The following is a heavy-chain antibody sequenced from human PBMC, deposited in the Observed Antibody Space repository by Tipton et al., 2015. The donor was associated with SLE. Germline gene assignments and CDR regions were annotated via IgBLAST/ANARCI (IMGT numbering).Heavy chain of an antibody. CDR2: IHNTGTA. CDR1: GGSMTATSSS. J-gene: IGHJ6*02. V-gene: IGHV4-39*07. CDR3: AKVTGDDV. D-gene: IGHD3-9*01. Sequence: TLSLTCTVSGGSMTATSSSWGWIRQPPGKGLEWIANIHNTGTANYNPSLRSRVSISIDTSKNQFSLNMRSVTAADTALYYCAKVTGDDVWGQGTTVIVSS.